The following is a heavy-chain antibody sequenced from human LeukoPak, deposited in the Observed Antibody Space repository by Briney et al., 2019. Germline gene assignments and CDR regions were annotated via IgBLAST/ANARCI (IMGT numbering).Heavy chain of an antibody. V-gene: IGHV4-39*01. J-gene: IGHJ4*02. CDR1: GGSISTSNYY. Sequence: SETLPLTCTVSGGSISTSNYYWGWIRQAPGKGLEWIGSIYNGGGTHYNPSLKSRVTISIDTPKNQFSLNLSSVTAADTAVYYCARYMSSTAQDYWGQGTLVTVSS. CDR2: IYNGGGT. D-gene: IGHD5-18*01. CDR3: ARYMSSTAQDY.